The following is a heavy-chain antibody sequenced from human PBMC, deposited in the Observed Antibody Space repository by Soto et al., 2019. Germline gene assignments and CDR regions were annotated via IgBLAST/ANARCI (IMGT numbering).Heavy chain of an antibody. J-gene: IGHJ3*02. CDR2: INHSGST. CDR3: ARDRGVGTSIVVVPAATSDAFDI. D-gene: IGHD2-2*01. V-gene: IGHV4-34*01. Sequence: QVQLQQWGAGLLKPSETLSLTCAVYGGSFSGYYWSWIRQPPGKGLEWIGEINHSGSTNYNPSLKSRVTISVDTCKNQFSLKLSSVTAADTAVYYCARDRGVGTSIVVVPAATSDAFDIWGQGTMVTVSS. CDR1: GGSFSGYY.